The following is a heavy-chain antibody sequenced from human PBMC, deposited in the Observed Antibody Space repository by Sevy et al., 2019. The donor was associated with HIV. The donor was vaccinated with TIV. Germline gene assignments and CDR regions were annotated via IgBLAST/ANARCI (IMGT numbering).Heavy chain of an antibody. CDR3: ARAHHYYDSSGYMGIDAFDV. CDR2: SNSDEISR. V-gene: IGHV3-74*01. CDR1: GFSFSSYW. D-gene: IGHD3-22*01. J-gene: IGHJ3*01. Sequence: GGSLRLSCAASGFSFSSYWMHWVRQAPGKGLEWVSRSNSDEISRSYADSVMGRFTISRDNAKNTLYLQMENLRVEDTAIYYCARAHHYYDSSGYMGIDAFDVWGQGTTVTVSS.